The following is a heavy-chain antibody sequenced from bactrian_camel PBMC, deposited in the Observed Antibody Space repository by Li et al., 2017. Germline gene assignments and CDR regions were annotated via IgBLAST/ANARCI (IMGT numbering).Heavy chain of an antibody. CDR2: IDYNGRT. CDR3: AAAYAGSLDNGSSQYEYNY. V-gene: IGHV3S53*01. Sequence: QVQLVESGGGSVQAGGSLRLSCVASGEYSVSRHQQAWFRQAPGKEREAVGTIDYNGRTKYADSVKGRFTVTKDNTKNTLYLQMDGLKPEDTAMYYCAAAYAGSLDNGSSQYEYNYYGQGTQVTVS. J-gene: IGHJ4*01. D-gene: IGHD3*01. CDR1: GEYSVSRHQ.